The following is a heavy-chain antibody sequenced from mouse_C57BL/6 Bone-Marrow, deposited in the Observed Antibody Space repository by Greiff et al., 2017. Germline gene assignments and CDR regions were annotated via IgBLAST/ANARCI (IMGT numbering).Heavy chain of an antibody. CDR2: FHPYNDDT. V-gene: IGHV1-47*01. CDR3: ARGGNYGGYYFDF. Sequence: QVQLQQSGAELVKPGASVRMSCKASGYTFTTYPIEWMKQNHGKSLEWIGNFHPYNDDTKYNEKFKCKATLTVEKSSSTVYFELSRLSSDDSAVYYCARGGNYGGYYFDFGGKGTTLTVSS. CDR1: GYTFTTYP. J-gene: IGHJ2*01. D-gene: IGHD2-1*01.